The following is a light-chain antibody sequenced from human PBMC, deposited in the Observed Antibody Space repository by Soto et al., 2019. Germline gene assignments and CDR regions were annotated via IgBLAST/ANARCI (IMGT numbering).Light chain of an antibody. J-gene: IGKJ5*01. CDR3: QRYGSSPLIT. Sequence: ETVLTQSPGTLSLSPGEVATLSCRASQSVSSSALAWYQQRPGQAPRLLIYGTSSRATGIPDRFSGSGSGTDFTLTISRVEPEDFAVYFCQRYGSSPLITFGQGTRLEIK. CDR2: GTS. CDR1: QSVSSSA. V-gene: IGKV3-20*01.